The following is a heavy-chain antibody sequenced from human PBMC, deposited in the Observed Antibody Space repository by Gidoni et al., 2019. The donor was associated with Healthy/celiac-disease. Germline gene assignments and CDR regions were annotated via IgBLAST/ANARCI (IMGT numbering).Heavy chain of an antibody. V-gene: IGHV4-39*01. CDR1: GGSISISSYY. Sequence: QLQLQESGPGLVKPSETLSLTCTVLGGSISISSYYWGWIRQPPGKGLEWMGSIYYSGSNYYNPSLKSRVTISVDTSKNQFSLKLSSVTDADTAVYYCARPSHGRGFDPWGQGTLVTVSS. CDR3: ARPSHGRGFDP. J-gene: IGHJ5*02. CDR2: IYYSGSN.